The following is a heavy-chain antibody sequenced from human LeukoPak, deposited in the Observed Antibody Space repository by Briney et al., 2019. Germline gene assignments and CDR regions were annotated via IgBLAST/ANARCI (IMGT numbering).Heavy chain of an antibody. CDR2: ISSSSSYI. Sequence: GGSLRLSCAASGSTFSSYSMNWVRQAPGKGLEWVSSISSSSSYIYYADSVKGRFTISRDNAKNSLYLQMNSLRAEDTAVYYCARDQGIAVAGPGGPMGYYYGMDVWGQGTTVTVSS. V-gene: IGHV3-21*01. D-gene: IGHD6-19*01. CDR3: ARDQGIAVAGPGGPMGYYYGMDV. J-gene: IGHJ6*02. CDR1: GSTFSSYS.